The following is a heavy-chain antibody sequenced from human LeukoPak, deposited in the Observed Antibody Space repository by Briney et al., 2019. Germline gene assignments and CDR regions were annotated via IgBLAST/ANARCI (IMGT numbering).Heavy chain of an antibody. V-gene: IGHV3-48*01. Sequence: GGSLRLSCAASGFTFSSYSMNWVRQAPGKGLEWVSYISSSNSTIYYADSVKGRFTISRDNAKNSLYLQMNSLRAEDTAVYYCARVGRSLGREFDYWGQGTLVTVSS. CDR3: ARVGRSLGREFDY. D-gene: IGHD6-6*01. CDR2: ISSSNSTI. CDR1: GFTFSSYS. J-gene: IGHJ4*02.